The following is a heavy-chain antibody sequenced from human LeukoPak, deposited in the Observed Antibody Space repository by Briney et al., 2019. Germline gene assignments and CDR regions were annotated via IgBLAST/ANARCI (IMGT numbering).Heavy chain of an antibody. V-gene: IGHV3-23*01. Sequence: GGSLRLSCAASGFTFSSYAMSWVRQAQGKGLEWVSTISGGDGSTYYAVSVKGRFTISRDNSKNTVYLQMNSLRAEDTAVYYCAKDQGPYYDFWSGYSAFDIWGQGTMVTVSS. D-gene: IGHD3-3*01. J-gene: IGHJ3*02. CDR3: AKDQGPYYDFWSGYSAFDI. CDR2: ISGGDGST. CDR1: GFTFSSYA.